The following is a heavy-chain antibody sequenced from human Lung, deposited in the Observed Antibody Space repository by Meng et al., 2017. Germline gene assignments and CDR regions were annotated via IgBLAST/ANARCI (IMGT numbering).Heavy chain of an antibody. D-gene: IGHD2-21*02. V-gene: IGHV1-2*06. CDR3: ASVGACGGDCYTFDY. CDR1: GYTFTGYY. J-gene: IGHJ4*02. CDR2: INPNSGGT. Sequence: QVQLVQSGAEGKKPGASVKGSCKASGYTFTGYYMHWVRQAPGQGLEWMGRINPNSGGTNYAQKFQGRVTMTRDTSISTAYMELSRLRSDDTAVYYCASVGACGGDCYTFDYWGQGTLVTVSS.